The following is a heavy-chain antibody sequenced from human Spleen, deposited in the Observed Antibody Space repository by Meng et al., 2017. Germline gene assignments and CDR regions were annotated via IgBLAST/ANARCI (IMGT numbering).Heavy chain of an antibody. D-gene: IGHD3-10*01. J-gene: IGHJ6*02. CDR3: AKDILLGFYGMDV. V-gene: IGHV3-43D*04. CDR1: GFTFDDYA. Sequence: GESLKISCAASGFTFDDYAMHWVRQAPGKGLEWVSLIGWDGGSTYYADSVKGRFTISRDNNKNSLYLQMNSLRAEDTALYYCAKDILLGFYGMDVWGQGTTVTVSS. CDR2: IGWDGGST.